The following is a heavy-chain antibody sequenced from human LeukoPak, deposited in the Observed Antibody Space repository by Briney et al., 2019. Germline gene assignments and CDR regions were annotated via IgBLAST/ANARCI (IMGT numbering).Heavy chain of an antibody. V-gene: IGHV3-74*01. CDR3: ARGGLEPVDY. CDR2: INPEETIT. Sequence: GGSLRLSCAASGFTFGTFWMHWVRQAPGKGLVWVSRINPEETITNYADAVKGRFTISRDNAKNTLYLQMNSLRAEDTAVYYCARGGLEPVDYWGQGTLVTVSS. D-gene: IGHD1-14*01. J-gene: IGHJ4*02. CDR1: GFTFGTFW.